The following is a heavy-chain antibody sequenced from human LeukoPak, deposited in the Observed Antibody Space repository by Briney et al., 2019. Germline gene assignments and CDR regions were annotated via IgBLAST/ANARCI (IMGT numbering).Heavy chain of an antibody. J-gene: IGHJ6*03. Sequence: GGSLRLSCAASGFTVSSNYMSWVRQAPGKGLEWVSVIYSGGSTYYADSVKGRFTISRDNSKNTLYLQMNSLRAEDTAVYYCAISAVAGSWGYYYYYMDVWGKGTTVTISS. CDR2: IYSGGST. D-gene: IGHD6-19*01. V-gene: IGHV3-53*01. CDR3: AISAVAGSWGYYYYYMDV. CDR1: GFTVSSNY.